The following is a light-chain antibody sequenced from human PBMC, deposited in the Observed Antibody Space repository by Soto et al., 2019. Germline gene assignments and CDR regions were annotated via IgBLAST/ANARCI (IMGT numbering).Light chain of an antibody. J-gene: IGKJ1*01. CDR2: WAS. CDR3: QQYYNIPWT. Sequence: DIVMTQSPDSLAVSLGERATINCKSSQSVLYSSDNKNYLTWYQQKPGHPPKLLIYWASTRESGVPDRFSGSGSGTDFTLTISSLQAEDVAVYYCQQYYNIPWTFGQGTKVEIK. V-gene: IGKV4-1*01. CDR1: QSVLYSSDNKNY.